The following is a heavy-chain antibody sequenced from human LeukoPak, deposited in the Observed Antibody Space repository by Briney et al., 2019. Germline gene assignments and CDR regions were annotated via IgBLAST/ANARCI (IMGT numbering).Heavy chain of an antibody. Sequence: GGSLRLSCAASGFTFSGYAMSWVRQAPGKGLEWVSAISGSGGSTYYADSVKGRFTISRDNSKNTLYLQMNSLRAEDTAVYYCAKEWAYCGGDCYPPEYFQHWGQGTLVTVSS. CDR3: AKEWAYCGGDCYPPEYFQH. D-gene: IGHD2-21*02. CDR1: GFTFSGYA. CDR2: ISGSGGST. V-gene: IGHV3-23*01. J-gene: IGHJ1*01.